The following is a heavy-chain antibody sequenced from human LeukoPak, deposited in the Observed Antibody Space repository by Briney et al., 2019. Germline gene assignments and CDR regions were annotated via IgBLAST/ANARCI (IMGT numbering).Heavy chain of an antibody. D-gene: IGHD1-26*01. J-gene: IGHJ4*02. CDR3: ARVIVGAPWGPFDY. CDR1: GYTFTGYY. CDR2: INPNSGGT. V-gene: IGHV1-2*02. Sequence: ASVKVSCKASGYTFTGYYMHWVRQAPGQGLEWMGWINPNSGGTNYAQKFQGRVTMTWDTSISTAYMELSRLRSDDTAVYYCARVIVGAPWGPFDYWGQGTLVTVSS.